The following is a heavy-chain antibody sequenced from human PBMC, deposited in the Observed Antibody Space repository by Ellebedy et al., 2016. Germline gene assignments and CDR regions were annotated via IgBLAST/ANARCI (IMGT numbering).Heavy chain of an antibody. V-gene: IGHV3-23*01. CDR2: ISGSGGST. Sequence: GGSLRLXCAVSGFTFSSYTMRWVRQAPEKGLEWVSDISGSGGSTYYADSVKGRFTISRDNSKNTLFVQMNSLRDEDTAVYYCAKGRGKLGMIDYWGQGTLVTVSS. J-gene: IGHJ4*02. CDR3: AKGRGKLGMIDY. CDR1: GFTFSSYT. D-gene: IGHD7-27*01.